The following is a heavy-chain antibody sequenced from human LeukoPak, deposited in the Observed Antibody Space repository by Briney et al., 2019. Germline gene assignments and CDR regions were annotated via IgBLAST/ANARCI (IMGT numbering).Heavy chain of an antibody. V-gene: IGHV3-66*01. CDR1: GFTVSSNY. Sequence: PGGSLRLSCAASGFTVSSNYMTWVRQAPGKGLEWVSFIYSAGNTYYADSVRGRFTISRDNSKNTLYFQMNSLRAEDTAVYYCARATGTTFSYFDSWGQGTLVTVSS. CDR3: ARATGTTFSYFDS. CDR2: IYSAGNT. D-gene: IGHD1-7*01. J-gene: IGHJ4*02.